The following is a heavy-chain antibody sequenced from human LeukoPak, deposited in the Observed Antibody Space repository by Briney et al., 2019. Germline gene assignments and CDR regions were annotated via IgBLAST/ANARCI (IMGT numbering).Heavy chain of an antibody. CDR2: IWYDGSNK. Sequence: GGSLRLSCAASGFTFSSYGMHWVRQAPGKGLEWVAVIWYDGSNKYYADSVKGRFTISRDNSKNTLYLQMNSLRAEDTAVYYRARGVHMYSSGWYESCYYYGMDVWGQGTTVTVSS. CDR3: ARGVHMYSSGWYESCYYYGMDV. J-gene: IGHJ6*02. CDR1: GFTFSSYG. V-gene: IGHV3-33*01. D-gene: IGHD6-19*01.